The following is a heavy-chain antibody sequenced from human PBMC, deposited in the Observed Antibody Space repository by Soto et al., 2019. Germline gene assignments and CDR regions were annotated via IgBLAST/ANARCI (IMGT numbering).Heavy chain of an antibody. V-gene: IGHV3-23*01. CDR3: AKDRRRRIAAAASPHYYGMDV. J-gene: IGHJ6*02. CDR2: ISGSGGST. Sequence: WGSLRLSCAASGFTFSSYAMSWVRQAPGKGLEWVSAISGSGGSTYYADSVKGRFPISRDNSKNTLYLQMNSLRAEDTAVYYCAKDRRRRIAAAASPHYYGMDVWGQGTTVTVSS. D-gene: IGHD6-13*01. CDR1: GFTFSSYA.